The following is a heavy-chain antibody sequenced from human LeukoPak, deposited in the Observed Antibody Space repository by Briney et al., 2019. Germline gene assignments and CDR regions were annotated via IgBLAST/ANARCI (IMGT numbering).Heavy chain of an antibody. CDR2: IYPDDSDT. D-gene: IGHD3-22*01. CDR1: GYKFNAYW. Sequence: GESLKISVKGSGYKFNAYWIAWVRQMPGKGLEWMGIIYPDDSDTRYSPSFQGQVTISADKSVSIAYLQWSSLKASDTAMYYCARPNITSYYDSRGYDAFDVWGQGTMGMVS. V-gene: IGHV5-51*01. CDR3: ARPNITSYYDSRGYDAFDV. J-gene: IGHJ3*01.